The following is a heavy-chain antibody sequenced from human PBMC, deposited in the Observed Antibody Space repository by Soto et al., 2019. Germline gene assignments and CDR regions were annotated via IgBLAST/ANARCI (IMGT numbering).Heavy chain of an antibody. D-gene: IGHD3-22*01. Sequence: PGGSLRLSCAASGFTFSSYSMNWVRQAPGKGLEWVSSISSSSSTIYYADSVKGRFTISRDNAKNSLYLQMNSLRDEDTAVYYCARVSSGYFWFDPWGQGTLVTVSS. V-gene: IGHV3-48*02. CDR2: ISSSSSTI. CDR3: ARVSSGYFWFDP. CDR1: GFTFSSYS. J-gene: IGHJ5*02.